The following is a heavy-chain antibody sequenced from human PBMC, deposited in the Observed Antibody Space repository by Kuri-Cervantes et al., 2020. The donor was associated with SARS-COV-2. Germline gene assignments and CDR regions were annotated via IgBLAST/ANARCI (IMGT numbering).Heavy chain of an antibody. Sequence: GGSLRLSCAASGFTFSSYSMNWVRQAPGKGLEWVSGINRAGTNTYYANSVKGRFTISRDSAKNTLYLQIDSLRDEDTAVYYCGGIFDYWGQGTLVTVSS. CDR1: GFTFSSYS. V-gene: IGHV3-74*01. J-gene: IGHJ4*02. CDR2: INRAGTNT. D-gene: IGHD3-9*01. CDR3: GGIFDY.